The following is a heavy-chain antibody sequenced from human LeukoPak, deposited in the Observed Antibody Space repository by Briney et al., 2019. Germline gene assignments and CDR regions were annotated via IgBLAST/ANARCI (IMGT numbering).Heavy chain of an antibody. V-gene: IGHV1-69*05. CDR3: ARAGMWFGDRYYYYYYMDV. J-gene: IGHJ6*03. Sequence: SVKVFCKASAGTCSSYAISWVRQAPGQGLEWMGGIIPILGTANYAQKFQGRVTITTDESTSTAYMELSSLRSEDTAVYYCARAGMWFGDRYYYYYYMDVWGKGTTVTVSS. D-gene: IGHD3-10*01. CDR1: AGTCSSYA. CDR2: IIPILGTA.